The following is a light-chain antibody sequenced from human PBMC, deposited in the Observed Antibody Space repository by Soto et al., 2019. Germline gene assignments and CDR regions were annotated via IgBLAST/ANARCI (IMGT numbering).Light chain of an antibody. V-gene: IGKV3-15*01. CDR3: RQYDNWPPIT. CDR1: QSINND. CDR2: GAS. Sequence: EVVMTQSPATLSVSPGERATLSCRASQSINNDLAWYQHKPGQAPRLLIYGASTRAIGVPARFSGSGSGTEFTLTIDSLQSDDFAVYYCRQYDNWPPITFGQGTRLEIK. J-gene: IGKJ5*01.